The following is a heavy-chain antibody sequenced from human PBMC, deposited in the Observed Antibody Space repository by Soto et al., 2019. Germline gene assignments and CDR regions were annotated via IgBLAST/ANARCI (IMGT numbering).Heavy chain of an antibody. J-gene: IGHJ4*02. Sequence: EVHLVESGGGLIQPGGSLRLSCAASGFTVSSNYMSWVRQAPGKGLELVSVIYSGGSTYYADSVKGRFTSSRDNAKNTLYLQMNSLRAEDTAVYYCARYQGWYANGGQGTLVTVSS. CDR3: ARYQGWYAN. V-gene: IGHV3-53*01. CDR1: GFTVSSNY. CDR2: IYSGGST. D-gene: IGHD2-8*01.